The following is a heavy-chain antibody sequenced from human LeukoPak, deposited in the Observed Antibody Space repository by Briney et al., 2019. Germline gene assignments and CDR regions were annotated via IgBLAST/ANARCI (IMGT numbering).Heavy chain of an antibody. CDR2: VYFRGST. J-gene: IGHJ6*03. CDR1: GDSISSRRYF. CDR3: ARLEKEGYYYVDV. Sequence: SETLSLTCTLSGDSISSRRYFWGWNRQPPGKGLEWIGGVYFRGSTYYSPSFKSRVTMSVDTSKNQFSLNLSSLTAADTAMYFCARLEKEGYYYVDVWGKGTTVTVSS. V-gene: IGHV4-39*07.